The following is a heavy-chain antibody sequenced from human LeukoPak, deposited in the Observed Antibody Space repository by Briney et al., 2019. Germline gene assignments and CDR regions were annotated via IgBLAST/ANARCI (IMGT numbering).Heavy chain of an antibody. V-gene: IGHV4-59*01. Sequence: PSETLSLTCRFSGDSISSYQWNWIGKPPGKGLEWIGYMQSTGNSKYNPSLRSRVTMFVDTSKNQVALILSSVTAADTAVYYCARDKRHSYSRYFYHWGQGALVTVSS. D-gene: IGHD3-10*01. J-gene: IGHJ4*02. CDR3: ARDKRHSYSRYFYH. CDR1: GDSISSYQ. CDR2: MQSTGNS.